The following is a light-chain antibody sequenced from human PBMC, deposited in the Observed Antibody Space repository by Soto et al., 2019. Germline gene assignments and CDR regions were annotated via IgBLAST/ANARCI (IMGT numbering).Light chain of an antibody. V-gene: IGKV1-39*01. CDR1: QTISTY. CDR3: QQSYSTLIT. Sequence: NTMNHSLYPLSASKVDRVTITCRASQTISTYLNRYQQKPGKAPKLLIYGASSLQSGVPSRFSGSGSGTDFTLTISSLQPEDFGTYYCQQSYSTLITFGQGTLLEV. CDR2: GAS. J-gene: IGKJ5*01.